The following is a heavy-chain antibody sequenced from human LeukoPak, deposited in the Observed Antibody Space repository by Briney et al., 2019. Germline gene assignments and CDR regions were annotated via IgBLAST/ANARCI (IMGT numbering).Heavy chain of an antibody. J-gene: IGHJ4*02. CDR2: IKQDGSEK. D-gene: IGHD6-19*01. CDR3: ASSVLTAVAVDFDY. V-gene: IGHV3-7*03. Sequence: GGSLRLSCAASGFTFSSYWMSWVRQAPGKGLEWVANIKQDGSEKYYVDSVKGRFTISRDNAKNSLYLQMNSLRAEDTAVYYCASSVLTAVAVDFDYWGQGTLVTVSS. CDR1: GFTFSSYW.